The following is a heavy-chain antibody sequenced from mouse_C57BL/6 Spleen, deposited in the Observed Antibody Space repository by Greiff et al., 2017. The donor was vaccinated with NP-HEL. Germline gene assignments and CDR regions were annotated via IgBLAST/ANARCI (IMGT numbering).Heavy chain of an antibody. CDR3: TTYYYGTSWNFDV. J-gene: IGHJ1*03. CDR1: GFHIKDYY. D-gene: IGHD1-1*01. CDR2: IDPEDGDT. V-gene: IGHV14-1*01. Sequence: VQLQQSGAELVRPGASVKLSCTASGFHIKDYYMHWVKQRPEQGLEWIGRIDPEDGDTEYAPKFQGKATMTADTASNTAYLQLSSLTSEDTAGYYCTTYYYGTSWNFDVWGTGTTVTVSS.